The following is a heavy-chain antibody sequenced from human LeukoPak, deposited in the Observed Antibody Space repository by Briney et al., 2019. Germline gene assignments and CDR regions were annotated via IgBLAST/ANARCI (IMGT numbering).Heavy chain of an antibody. CDR2: TYYRSKWYN. V-gene: IGHV6-1*01. J-gene: IGHJ6*02. CDR3: ASQPHYYDILSQPYYYGMDV. Sequence: SQTLSLTCAISGDSVSSNSAAWNWIRQSPSRGLEWLGRTYYRSKWYNDYAVSVKSRITINPDTSKNQFSLQLNSVTPGDTAVYYCASQPHYYDILSQPYYYGMDVWGQGTTVTVSS. D-gene: IGHD3-9*01. CDR1: GDSVSSNSAA.